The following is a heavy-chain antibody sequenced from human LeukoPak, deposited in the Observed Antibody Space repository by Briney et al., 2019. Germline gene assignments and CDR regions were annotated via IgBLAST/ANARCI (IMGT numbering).Heavy chain of an antibody. CDR2: IKQDGSEK. J-gene: IGHJ3*02. V-gene: IGHV3-7*01. Sequence: PGGSLRLSCAASGFTFSSYWMSWVRQAPGKALEWVANIKQDGSEKHYVDSVKGRFTVSRDNAKNSLYLEMNSLRAEDTAVYYCARDADLGTTITGAFDIWGQGTMVTVSS. D-gene: IGHD5-24*01. CDR1: GFTFSSYW. CDR3: ARDADLGTTITGAFDI.